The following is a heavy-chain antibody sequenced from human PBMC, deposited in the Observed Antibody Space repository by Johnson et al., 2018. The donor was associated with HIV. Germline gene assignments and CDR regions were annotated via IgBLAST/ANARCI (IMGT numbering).Heavy chain of an antibody. J-gene: IGHJ3*02. V-gene: IGHV3-74*02. D-gene: IGHD6-25*01. CDR3: ARGGVAAAKGAFDI. CDR1: GFTFSSYA. Sequence: VQLVESGGGVVQPGGSLRLSCAASGFTFSSYAMSWVRQAPGKGPVWVSRISPDESKTDYADSVKGRFTISRDNAKNTLHLQMNSLRGEDTAVYYCARGGVAAAKGAFDIWGQGTMVTVSS. CDR2: ISPDESKT.